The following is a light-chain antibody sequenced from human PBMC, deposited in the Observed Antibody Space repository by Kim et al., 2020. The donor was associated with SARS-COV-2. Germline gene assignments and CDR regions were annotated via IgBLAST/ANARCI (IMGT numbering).Light chain of an antibody. CDR3: QQSYSTPPTT. J-gene: IGKJ4*01. Sequence: SVGDRVTITCRASQSISSYLNWYQQKPGKAPKLLIYAASSLQSWVPSRFSGSGSGTDFTLTISSLQPEDFAAYYCQQSYSTPPTTFGGGTKVDIK. CDR2: AAS. V-gene: IGKV1-39*01. CDR1: QSISSY.